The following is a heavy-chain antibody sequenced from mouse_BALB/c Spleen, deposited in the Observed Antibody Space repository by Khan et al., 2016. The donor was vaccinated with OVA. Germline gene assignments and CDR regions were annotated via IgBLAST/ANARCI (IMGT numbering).Heavy chain of an antibody. CDR3: KRDRIDY. CDR1: GYTFTTYW. Sequence: VQLQQSGAELAKPGASVKMSCKASGYTFTTYWMHWVKQRPGQGLEWIGYINPTSGYTDYNEKFKDRATLSADQSSRTAYMQLISLTSEDSAVYYCKRDRIDYWGQGTTLTVSS. CDR2: INPTSGYT. V-gene: IGHV1-7*01. J-gene: IGHJ2*01.